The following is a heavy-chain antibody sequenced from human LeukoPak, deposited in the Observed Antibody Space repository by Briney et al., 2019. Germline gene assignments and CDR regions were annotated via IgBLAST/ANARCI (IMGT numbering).Heavy chain of an antibody. V-gene: IGHV4-38-2*01. CDR1: NYSITSGRY. CDR3: ARGKYSNPYFDY. Sequence: SETLSLTCVVSNYSITSGRYWGWIRQPPGKGLEWIGSLYHSGSTYYNPSLKTRVTMSVDRSKNQFSLKLNSVTAADTAVYYCARGKYSNPYFDYWGQGTLVTVSS. D-gene: IGHD2/OR15-2a*01. J-gene: IGHJ4*02. CDR2: LYHSGST.